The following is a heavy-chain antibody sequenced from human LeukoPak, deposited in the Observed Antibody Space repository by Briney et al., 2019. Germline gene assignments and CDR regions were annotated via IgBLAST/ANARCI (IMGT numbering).Heavy chain of an antibody. CDR2: IYYSGST. CDR3: ARLFLPVALSSVYFDL. V-gene: IGHV4-59*01. J-gene: IGHJ2*01. Sequence: KPSETLSLTCTVSGGSISSYYWSWIRQPPGKGLEWIGYIYYSGSTNYNPSLKSRVTISVDTSKNQFSLKLSSVTAADTAVYYCARLFLPVALSSVYFDLWGRGTLVTVSS. D-gene: IGHD6-19*01. CDR1: GGSISSYY.